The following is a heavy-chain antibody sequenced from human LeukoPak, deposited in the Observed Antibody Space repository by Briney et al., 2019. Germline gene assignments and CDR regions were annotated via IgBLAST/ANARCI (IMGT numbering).Heavy chain of an antibody. Sequence: QPGRSLRLSCAASGFTFSSYGMHWVRRAPGKGLEWVAVISYDGSNKYYADSVKGRFTISRDNSKNTLYLQMNSLRAEDTAVYYCAKDFGGYSYGDYGMDVWGQGTTVTVSS. CDR2: ISYDGSNK. D-gene: IGHD5-18*01. V-gene: IGHV3-30*18. CDR3: AKDFGGYSYGDYGMDV. CDR1: GFTFSSYG. J-gene: IGHJ6*02.